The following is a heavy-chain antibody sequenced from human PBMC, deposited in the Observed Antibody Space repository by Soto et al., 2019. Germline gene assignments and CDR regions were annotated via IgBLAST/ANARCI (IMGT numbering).Heavy chain of an antibody. CDR2: IYYSGST. Sequence: SETLSLTCTVSGGSISSGDYYWSWIRQPPGKGLEWIGYIYYSGSTYYNPSLKSRVTISVDTSKNQFSLKLSSVTAADTAVYYCARDCLKSSSSDYYYYGMDVWGQGTTDTVSS. CDR1: GGSISSGDYY. V-gene: IGHV4-30-4*01. J-gene: IGHJ6*02. D-gene: IGHD6-6*01. CDR3: ARDCLKSSSSDYYYYGMDV.